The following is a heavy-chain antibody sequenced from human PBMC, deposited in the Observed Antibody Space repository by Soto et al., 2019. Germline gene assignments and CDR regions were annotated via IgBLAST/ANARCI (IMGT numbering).Heavy chain of an antibody. D-gene: IGHD1-20*01. CDR1: GFNFDDYS. CDR3: AKVSTQHSWNVGLDX. V-gene: IGHV3-43*01. J-gene: IGHJ4*02. CDR2: INWDGSNT. Sequence: GGSLRLSFAASGFNFDDYSMHWVRQAPGKGLEWVSLINWDGSNTYYAESVKVRFTISRDNRRNSVYLEMNSLRTEDTALHLCAKVSTQHSWNVGLDXWGKGTLVPGSX.